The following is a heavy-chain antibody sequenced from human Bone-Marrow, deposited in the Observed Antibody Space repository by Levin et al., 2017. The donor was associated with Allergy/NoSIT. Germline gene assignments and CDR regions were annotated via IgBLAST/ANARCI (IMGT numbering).Heavy chain of an antibody. J-gene: IGHJ2*01. D-gene: IGHD4-23*01. CDR2: ISTSSGYI. Sequence: GESLKISCAVSGFTFSNHDMSWVRQAPGKGLEWVSSISTSSGYIYYADSGKGRFTISRDNAKNSLYLQMDNLRAEDTAVYYCARGPRYYRGPYWYFDLWGRGTLVTVSS. CDR1: GFTFSNHD. V-gene: IGHV3-21*01. CDR3: ARGPRYYRGPYWYFDL.